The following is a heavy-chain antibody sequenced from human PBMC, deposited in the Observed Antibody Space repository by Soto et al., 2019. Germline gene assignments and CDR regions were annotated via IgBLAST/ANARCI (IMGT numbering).Heavy chain of an antibody. V-gene: IGHV4-4*02. CDR1: GDSITSRNW. CDR2: IYHSWAS. Sequence: QVQLQESGPGLVKPSGTLSLTCAVSGDSITSRNWWSWVRQAPGKGLEWIGEIYHSWASTYNPSLKSRTTMYVDPSNNHFSLKLTSVTAADTAVYFCVRDLGTGTDYWGRGTLVTVAS. J-gene: IGHJ4*02. CDR3: VRDLGTGTDY. D-gene: IGHD1-1*01.